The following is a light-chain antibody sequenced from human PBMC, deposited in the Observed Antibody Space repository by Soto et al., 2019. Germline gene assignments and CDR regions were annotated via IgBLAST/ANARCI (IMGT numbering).Light chain of an antibody. CDR2: EVT. CDR1: SSDVGGYNY. Sequence: QSALTQPPSASGSPGQSVTISCTGTSSDVGGYNYVSWYQQHPGKVPKLMIYEVTKRPSGVPDRFSGSKSGNTASLTVSGLQAEDEADYYCSSSAGSNILVFGGGTKVTFL. V-gene: IGLV2-8*01. J-gene: IGLJ3*02. CDR3: SSSAGSNILV.